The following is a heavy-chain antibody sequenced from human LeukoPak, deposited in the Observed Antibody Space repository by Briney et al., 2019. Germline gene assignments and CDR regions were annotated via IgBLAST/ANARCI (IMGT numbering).Heavy chain of an antibody. CDR3: ARYSYGLRGNLDGMDV. J-gene: IGHJ6*02. D-gene: IGHD5-18*01. CDR2: IGTAGDT. CDR1: GFTFSSYD. V-gene: IGHV3-13*01. Sequence: GGSLRLSCTASGFTFSSYDMHWVHQATGKGLEWVSSIGTAGDTYYPGSAKGRFTISRENAKSSLYLQMNSLRAGDTAVYYCARYSYGLRGNLDGMDVWGQGTTVTVSS.